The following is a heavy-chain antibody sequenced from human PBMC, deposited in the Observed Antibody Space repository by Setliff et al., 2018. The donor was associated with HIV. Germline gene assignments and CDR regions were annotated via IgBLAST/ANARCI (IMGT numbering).Heavy chain of an antibody. CDR1: GASISSGSYY. CDR3: ASLTDYGGDSGSH. J-gene: IGHJ4*02. V-gene: IGHV4-39*07. D-gene: IGHD4-17*01. Sequence: SETLSLTCTVSGASISSGSYYWGWIRQPPGKGLEWIGNICYTGNTYYTSSLKSRVTISVDTSKNQFSLRLSAVTAADTAVYYCASLTDYGGDSGSHWGQGTLVTAPQ. CDR2: ICYTGNT.